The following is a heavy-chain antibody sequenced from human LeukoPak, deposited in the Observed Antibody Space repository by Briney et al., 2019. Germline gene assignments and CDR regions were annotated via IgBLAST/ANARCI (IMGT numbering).Heavy chain of an antibody. CDR3: ARDAPHQRFDY. V-gene: IGHV1-2*02. CDR2: IDLKTGDT. Sequence: ASVKVSCKASGYIFIDYWIHWVRQAPGQGLEWMGKIDLKTGDTTSAQKFQGRVTMTRDTSISTVYLDLSGLGSDDTAVYYCARDAPHQRFDYWGQGTLVTVSS. CDR1: GYIFIDYW. J-gene: IGHJ4*02.